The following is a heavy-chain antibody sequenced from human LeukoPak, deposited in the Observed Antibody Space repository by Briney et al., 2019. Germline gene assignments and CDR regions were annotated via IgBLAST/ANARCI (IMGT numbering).Heavy chain of an antibody. J-gene: IGHJ4*02. CDR1: GYTFTSYG. CDR2: ISAYNGNT. V-gene: IGHV1-18*01. CDR3: ARDKDVAVAGTPLDDY. D-gene: IGHD6-19*01. Sequence: ASVKVSCKASGYTFTSYGISWVRQAPGQGLEWMRCISAYNGNTNYAQKLQGRVTMTTDTSTTTAYMELRSLRSDDTAVYYCARDKDVAVAGTPLDDYWGQGTLVTVSS.